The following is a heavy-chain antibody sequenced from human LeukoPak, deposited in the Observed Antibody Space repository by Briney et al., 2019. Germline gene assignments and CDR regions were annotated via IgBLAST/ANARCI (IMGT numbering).Heavy chain of an antibody. CDR2: IYHSGIA. CDR1: DGSISNVVW. V-gene: IGHV4-4*02. D-gene: IGHD3-22*01. J-gene: IGHJ4*02. Sequence: SETLSLTCKVSDGSISNVVWWSWVRQPPGKGLEWIGEIYHSGIANYNPSLKSRVSMSVDKSKNQFSLKLSSVTAADTAVYYCARGYYDSSGYYYGYWGQGTLVTVSS. CDR3: ARGYYDSSGYYYGY.